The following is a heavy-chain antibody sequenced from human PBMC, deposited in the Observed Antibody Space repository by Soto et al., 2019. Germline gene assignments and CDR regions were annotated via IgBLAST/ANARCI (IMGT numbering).Heavy chain of an antibody. CDR3: ASEWGGGLDI. J-gene: IGHJ6*02. Sequence: QVQLVQSGAEVKKPGASVRVSCKASGYTFTSYDINWVRQATGQGLEWMGWMNPNNGNTGHAQKSQGRVTMTRNTSISTAYMEFDNLTFDYTAVYYCASEWGGGLDIWGQGTTVIVSS. D-gene: IGHD1-26*01. CDR1: GYTFTSYD. V-gene: IGHV1-8*01. CDR2: MNPNNGNT.